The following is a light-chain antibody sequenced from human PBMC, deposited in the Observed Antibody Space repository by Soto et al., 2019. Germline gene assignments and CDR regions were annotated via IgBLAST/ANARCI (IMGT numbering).Light chain of an antibody. J-gene: IGKJ3*01. CDR1: QSVSTNY. Sequence: EIVLTQSPATLSLSPGERATLSCRASQSVSTNYLAWYQQRPGQAPRLLIFGASYRATGIPDRFSGSGSGTDFTLTISRLEPEDFAVYYCQHYSSSPPEFTFGPGTTVDSK. CDR3: QHYSSSPPEFT. V-gene: IGKV3-20*01. CDR2: GAS.